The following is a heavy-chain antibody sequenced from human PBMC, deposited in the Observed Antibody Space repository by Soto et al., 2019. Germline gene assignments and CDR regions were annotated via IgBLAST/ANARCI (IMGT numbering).Heavy chain of an antibody. J-gene: IGHJ3*02. D-gene: IGHD3-22*01. CDR2: ISSSSSYI. CDR1: GFTFSSYS. CDR3: ARDIRTFLVIPTSGAFDI. Sequence: PGGSLRLSCAASGFTFSSYSMNWVRQAPGKGLEWVSSISSSSSYIYYADSVKGRFTISRDNAKNSLYLQMNSLRAEDTAVYYCARDIRTFLVIPTSGAFDIWGQGTMVTVSS. V-gene: IGHV3-21*01.